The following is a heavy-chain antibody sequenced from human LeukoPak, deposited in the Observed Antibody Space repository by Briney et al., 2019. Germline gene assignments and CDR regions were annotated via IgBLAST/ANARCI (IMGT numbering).Heavy chain of an antibody. J-gene: IGHJ4*02. CDR2: VKSDGSNP. V-gene: IGHV3-74*01. CDR3: ARDIVSGSGSLDY. CDR1: RFSFSNYW. D-gene: IGHD3-10*01. Sequence: EGSLRLSCAASRFSFSNYWMHWVRQAPGKGLVWVSRVKSDGSNPSYADSVKGRFTISRDNAENMLYLQMNTLGAEDTAVYYCARDIVSGSGSLDYWGQGTLVTVSS.